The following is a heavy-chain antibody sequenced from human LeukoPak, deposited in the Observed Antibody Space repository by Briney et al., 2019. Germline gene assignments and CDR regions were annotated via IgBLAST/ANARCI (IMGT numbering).Heavy chain of an antibody. CDR1: GFTSSEYS. CDR2: IRSNGRDT. CDR3: AKGGYTTCFDP. D-gene: IGHD2-15*01. Sequence: PGGSLRLSCAPSGFTSSEYSMSSVPQAPGKGLEWVSNIRSNGRDTYYTDSVKGRFTISRDNSKNTLYLEMNSLRAEDTAVYYCAKGGYTTCFDPWGQGTLVTVSS. V-gene: IGHV3-23*01. J-gene: IGHJ5*02.